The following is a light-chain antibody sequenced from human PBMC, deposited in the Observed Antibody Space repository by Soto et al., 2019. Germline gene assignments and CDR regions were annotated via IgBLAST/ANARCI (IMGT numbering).Light chain of an antibody. J-gene: IGKJ1*01. CDR1: QSISSY. CDR2: AAS. Sequence: IQMTQSPSSLSASVGDRVTITCRASQSISSYLNWYQQKPGKAPKLLIYAASSLQSGVPSRFSGSGSGTDFTLTISSLQPEDFATYYCQQSYSTPRTFGHGTKVEIK. V-gene: IGKV1-39*01. CDR3: QQSYSTPRT.